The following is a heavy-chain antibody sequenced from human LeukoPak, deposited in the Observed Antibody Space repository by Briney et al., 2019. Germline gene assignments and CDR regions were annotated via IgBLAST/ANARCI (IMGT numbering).Heavy chain of an antibody. D-gene: IGHD3-10*01. CDR3: ARTLWFAPGWFDP. CDR1: GYSISSGYY. V-gene: IGHV4-38-2*02. Sequence: PSETLSLTCTVSGYSISSGYYWGWIRQPPGKGLEWIGSIYHSGSTYYNPSLKSRVTISVDTSKNQFSLKLSSVTAADTAVYYCARTLWFAPGWFDPWGQGTLVTVSS. CDR2: IYHSGST. J-gene: IGHJ5*02.